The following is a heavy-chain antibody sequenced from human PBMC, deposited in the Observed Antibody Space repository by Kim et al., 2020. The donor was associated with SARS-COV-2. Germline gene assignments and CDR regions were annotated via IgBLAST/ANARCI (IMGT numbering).Heavy chain of an antibody. D-gene: IGHD3-16*01. CDR1: GFTFSNAW. CDR2: INSNSDGGTT. Sequence: GGSLRLSCAASGFTFSNAWMTWVRQAPGKGLEWVGRINSNSDGGTTDYAAPVKDRFTISRDDSKNTLYLQMNSLKTEDTAVYYCSAYDWGGFDYWGQGTL. CDR3: SAYDWGGFDY. V-gene: IGHV3-15*01. J-gene: IGHJ4*02.